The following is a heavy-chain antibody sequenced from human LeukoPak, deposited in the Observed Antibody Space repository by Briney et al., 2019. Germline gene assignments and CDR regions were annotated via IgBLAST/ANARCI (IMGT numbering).Heavy chain of an antibody. D-gene: IGHD6-13*01. V-gene: IGHV3-23*01. CDR3: ASSGYSSSWYPDGMDV. Sequence: GGSLRLSCAASGFTFSTYTMNWVRQAPGKGLEWVSGIFGNGGSTFYADSVKGRFTISRDQTKNTLYLQMNSLRAEDTAVYYCASSGYSSSWYPDGMDVWGQGTTVTVSS. CDR1: GFTFSTYT. J-gene: IGHJ6*02. CDR2: IFGNGGST.